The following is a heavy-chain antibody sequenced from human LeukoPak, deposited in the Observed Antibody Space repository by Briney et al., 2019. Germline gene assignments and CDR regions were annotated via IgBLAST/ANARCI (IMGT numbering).Heavy chain of an antibody. CDR3: ARGPYYYDSSGNFDY. D-gene: IGHD3-22*01. J-gene: IGHJ4*02. CDR2: INHSGST. CDR1: GGSFSGYY. Sequence: SETLFLTCAVYGGSFSGYYWSWIRQPPGKGLEWIGEINHSGSTNYNPSLKSRVTISVDTSKNQFSLKLSSVTAADTAVYYCARGPYYYDSSGNFDYWGQGTLVTVSS. V-gene: IGHV4-34*01.